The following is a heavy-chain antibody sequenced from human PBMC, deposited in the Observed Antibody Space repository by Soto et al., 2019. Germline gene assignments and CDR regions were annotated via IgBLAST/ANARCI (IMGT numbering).Heavy chain of an antibody. D-gene: IGHD1-26*01. CDR3: ARDTGGSYDY. CDR1: GFRFSDYY. J-gene: IGHJ4*02. CDR2: SRNRANSYNA. V-gene: IGHV3-72*01. Sequence: EVQLVESGGGLVQPGGSLRLSCAASGFRFSDYYMDWVRQVPGKGLEWIGRSRNRANSYNAEYVASVKGRFSISRDGSKDSMYLQMNSLKTEDTAVYYCARDTGGSYDYWGQGVQVTVSS.